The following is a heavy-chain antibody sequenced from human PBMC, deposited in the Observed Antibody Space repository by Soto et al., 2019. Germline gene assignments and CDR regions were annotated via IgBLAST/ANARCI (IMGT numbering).Heavy chain of an antibody. V-gene: IGHV1-69*02. CDR2: IFPLTDIP. Sequence: QVQLVQSGTEVKKPGSSVKVSCKASGGTFRNYPINWVRQAPGQGLEWMGSIFPLTDIPDYAQNFQARLTINADKSTSTAYMELSSLTSDETAMYFCARSPLVVLIYFESWGQGTLVTVSS. J-gene: IGHJ4*02. CDR1: GGTFRNYP. CDR3: ARSPLVVLIYFES.